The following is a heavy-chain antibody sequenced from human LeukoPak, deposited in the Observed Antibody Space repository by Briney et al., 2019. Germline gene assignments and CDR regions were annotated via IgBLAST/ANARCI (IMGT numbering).Heavy chain of an antibody. J-gene: IGHJ5*02. D-gene: IGHD4-11*01. Sequence: ASVKVSCKASGYTFTSYDFNWLRQATGQGPEWMGWMNPNSGATGYAQKFQGRVTMTRSASINTAYMELTNLRSEDTAVYYCARDLSPTTVTTTFDPWGQGTLVTVSS. V-gene: IGHV1-8*01. CDR1: GYTFTSYD. CDR3: ARDLSPTTVTTTFDP. CDR2: MNPNSGAT.